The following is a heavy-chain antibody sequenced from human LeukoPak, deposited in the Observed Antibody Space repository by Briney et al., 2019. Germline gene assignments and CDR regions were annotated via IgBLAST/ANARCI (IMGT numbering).Heavy chain of an antibody. Sequence: SETLSLTCAVYGGSFSGYYWSWIRQPPGKGLEWIGEINHSGSTNYNPSLKSRVTISVDTSKNQFSLKLSSVTAADTAVYYCARHERYYYDSSGYSDWGRGTLVTVSS. CDR3: ARHERYYYDSSGYSD. D-gene: IGHD3-22*01. V-gene: IGHV4-34*01. CDR2: INHSGST. J-gene: IGHJ4*02. CDR1: GGSFSGYY.